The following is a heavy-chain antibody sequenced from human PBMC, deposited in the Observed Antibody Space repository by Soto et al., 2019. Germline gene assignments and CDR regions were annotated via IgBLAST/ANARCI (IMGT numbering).Heavy chain of an antibody. D-gene: IGHD3-22*01. J-gene: IGHJ4*02. CDR3: ARQIYDSDTGPNFQYYFDS. Sequence: GESLKISCKGSGYSFAGYWITWVRQKPGKGLEWMGRIDPSDSQTYYSPSFRGHVTISVTKSITTVFLQWSSLRASDTAMYYCARQIYDSDTGPNFQYYFDSWGXGTPVTVSS. CDR2: IDPSDSQT. V-gene: IGHV5-10-1*01. CDR1: GYSFAGYW.